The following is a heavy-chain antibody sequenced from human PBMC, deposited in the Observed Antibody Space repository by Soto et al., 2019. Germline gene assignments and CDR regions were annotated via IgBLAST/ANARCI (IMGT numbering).Heavy chain of an antibody. D-gene: IGHD3-22*01. Sequence: EVQLVESGGGLIQPGGSLRLSCAASGFSVSSNYMSWVRQAPGKGLEWVSVFYTDGSRYYADSVKGRCTMSRDTSKNTLKLQMNSLRAEDTAVYYGTREDYYGSKMHGMDVWGQVTTVTVSS. V-gene: IGHV3-53*01. CDR3: TREDYYGSKMHGMDV. CDR1: GFSVSSNY. J-gene: IGHJ6*02. CDR2: FYTDGSR.